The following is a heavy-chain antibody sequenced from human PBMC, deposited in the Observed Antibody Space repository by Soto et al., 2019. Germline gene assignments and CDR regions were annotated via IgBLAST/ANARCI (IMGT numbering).Heavy chain of an antibody. J-gene: IGHJ5*02. CDR2: IYHSGST. D-gene: IGHD3-10*01. CDR1: GCSISSCGYS. CDR3: ARGVRGAPMYNWFDP. V-gene: IGHV4-30-2*01. Sequence: TLSLTCGVSGCSISSCGYSWSWIRQPPGKGLEWIGYIYHSGSTYYNPSLKSRVTISVDRSKNQFSLKLSSVTAADTAVYYCARGVRGAPMYNWFDPWGQGTLVTVSS.